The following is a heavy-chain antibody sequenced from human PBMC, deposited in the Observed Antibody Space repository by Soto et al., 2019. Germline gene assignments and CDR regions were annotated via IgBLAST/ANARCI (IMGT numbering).Heavy chain of an antibody. Sequence: PGGSLRLSCAASGFTFSSYAMSWVRQAPGKGLEWVSAISGSGGSTYYADSVKGRFTISRDNSKNTLYLQMNSLRAEDTAVYYCAKVSTDQPRGPYFDYWGQGTLVTVSS. CDR1: GFTFSSYA. D-gene: IGHD2-2*01. CDR3: AKVSTDQPRGPYFDY. CDR2: ISGSGGST. V-gene: IGHV3-23*01. J-gene: IGHJ4*02.